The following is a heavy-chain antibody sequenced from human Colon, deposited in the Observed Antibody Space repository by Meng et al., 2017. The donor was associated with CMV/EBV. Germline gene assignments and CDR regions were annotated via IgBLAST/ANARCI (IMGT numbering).Heavy chain of an antibody. V-gene: IGHV1-18*01. CDR3: ARELARGGY. J-gene: IGHJ4*02. Sequence: VQLVQAGAEVKKPGASLKVSCKTSGYTFTNFGISWVRQAPGQGLEWMAYISPYNGDTNYAQRFQGRVALTTDTSTSTVYMELGSLTSDDTAMYYCARELARGGYWGQGTLVTVSS. CDR2: ISPYNGDT. CDR1: GYTFTNFG.